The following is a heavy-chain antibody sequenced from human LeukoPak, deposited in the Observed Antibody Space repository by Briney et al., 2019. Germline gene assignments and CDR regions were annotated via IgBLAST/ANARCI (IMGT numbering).Heavy chain of an antibody. CDR2: TYHSGST. CDR1: GGSISSGGYY. Sequence: PSETLSRTCTVSGGSISSGGYYWSWIRQPPGKGLEWIGYTYHSGSTYYNPSLKSRVTISVDRSKNQFSLKLSSVTAADTAVYYCARRNIAARLQRGVFDYWGQGTLVTVSS. CDR3: ARRNIAARLQRGVFDY. V-gene: IGHV4-30-2*01. D-gene: IGHD6-6*01. J-gene: IGHJ4*02.